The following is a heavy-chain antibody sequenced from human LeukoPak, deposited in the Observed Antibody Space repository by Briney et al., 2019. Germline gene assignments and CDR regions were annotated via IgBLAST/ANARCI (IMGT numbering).Heavy chain of an antibody. CDR2: IRYDGSNK. CDR1: GFTFSSYG. J-gene: IGHJ2*01. D-gene: IGHD5-24*01. CDR3: AKDREWLHTNWYFDL. V-gene: IGHV3-30*02. Sequence: PGGSLRLSCAASGFTFSSYGMHWVRQAPGKGLEWVAFIRYDGSNKYYADSVKGRFTISRDNSKNTLYLQMNSLRAEDTAVYYCAKDREWLHTNWYFDLWGRGTLVTVSS.